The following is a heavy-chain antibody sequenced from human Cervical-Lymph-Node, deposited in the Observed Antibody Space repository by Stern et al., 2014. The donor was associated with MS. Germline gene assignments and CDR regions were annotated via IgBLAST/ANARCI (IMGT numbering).Heavy chain of an antibody. CDR3: ARDRRHYDTSGGYYFDS. Sequence: QVQLVQSVAEVKKPGSSVKVSCTASGGTFSSYAINWVRQAPGQGPEWMGGIIPIVGTANYAQKFQGRVTITADESTSTAYMELSSLRSEDTAVYYCARDRRHYDTSGGYYFDSWGQGTLVTVSS. V-gene: IGHV1-69*01. D-gene: IGHD3-22*01. CDR2: IIPIVGTA. CDR1: GGTFSSYA. J-gene: IGHJ4*02.